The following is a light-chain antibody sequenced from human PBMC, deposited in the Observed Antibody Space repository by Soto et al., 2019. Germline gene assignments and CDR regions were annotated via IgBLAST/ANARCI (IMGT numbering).Light chain of an antibody. CDR3: QQDYNFPWT. Sequence: TQSPATLSVSPVERVTLSCRASQSVSSSYLTWYQQNPGKPPSPLTYGPSTSAASIQDRFSASGPGPDLPPPTSSLQPEDFQVYSRQQDYNFPWTFGQGTKVE. CDR2: GPS. CDR1: QSVSSSY. J-gene: IGKJ1*01. V-gene: IGKV3D-7*01.